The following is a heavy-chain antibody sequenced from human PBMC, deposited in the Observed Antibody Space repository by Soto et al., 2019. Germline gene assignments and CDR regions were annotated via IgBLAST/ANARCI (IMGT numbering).Heavy chain of an antibody. V-gene: IGHV1-18*01. CDR3: ARESRNYDALGY. CDR2: ISADNHNT. J-gene: IGHJ4*02. Sequence: ASVKVSCKTSGYTFTSYVISWVRQAPGHGLEWMWGISADNHNTNVAQNFQGRVTLTTDTSTTTVFMELRNLRSDDPAVYYCARESRNYDALGYWGQGTLVTVSS. CDR1: GYTFTSYV. D-gene: IGHD3-22*01.